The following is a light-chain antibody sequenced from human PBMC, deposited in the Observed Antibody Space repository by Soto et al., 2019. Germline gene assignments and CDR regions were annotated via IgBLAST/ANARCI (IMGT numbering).Light chain of an antibody. CDR3: AAWDDSLNGFYV. V-gene: IGLV1-44*01. CDR1: SSNIGSNT. J-gene: IGLJ1*01. CDR2: SNN. Sequence: VRNKLPSGNGIHGQSVSIFCSRSSSNIGSNTVNWYQQLPGTAPKLLIYSNNQRPSGVPDRFSGSKSGTSASLAISGLQSEDEADYYCAAWDDSLNGFYVFGTGTKFTV.